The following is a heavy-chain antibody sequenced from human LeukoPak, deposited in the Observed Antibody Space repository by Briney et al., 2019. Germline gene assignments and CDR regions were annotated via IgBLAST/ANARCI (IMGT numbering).Heavy chain of an antibody. Sequence: ASVKVSCKASGYTFTSYYMHWVRQAPGQGLEWMGIINPSGGSTSYAQKFQGRVTMTRDMSTSTVYMELSSLRSEDTAVYYCARASMIVVVIKTHAFDIWGQGTMVTVSS. V-gene: IGHV1-46*01. D-gene: IGHD3-22*01. CDR2: INPSGGST. CDR1: GYTFTSYY. CDR3: ARASMIVVVIKTHAFDI. J-gene: IGHJ3*02.